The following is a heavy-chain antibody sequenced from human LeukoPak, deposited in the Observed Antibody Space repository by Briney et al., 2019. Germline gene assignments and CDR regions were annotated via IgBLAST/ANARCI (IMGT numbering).Heavy chain of an antibody. V-gene: IGHV5-51*01. CDR2: IYPGNSDT. J-gene: IGHJ4*02. D-gene: IGHD6-13*01. Sequence: GESLKISRKISGDRLTNNWIGWVRQVPGKGLEWMGLIYPGNSDTRYSPLFQGQVTLSVDRSISTAYLHWSGLKASDTAIYYCARFALTSSLDYWGQGTLVTVSS. CDR3: ARFALTSSLDY. CDR1: GDRLTNNW.